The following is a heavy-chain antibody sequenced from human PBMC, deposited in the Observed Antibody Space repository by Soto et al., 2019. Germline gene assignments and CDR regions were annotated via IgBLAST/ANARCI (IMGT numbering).Heavy chain of an antibody. CDR1: GFTFDDYA. Sequence: GGSLRLSCAASGFTFDDYAMHWVRQAPGKGLEWVSGISWNSGSIGYADSVKGRFTISRDNAKNSLYLQMNSLRAEDTAVYYCARVGGSITMVRGVINLGVLATSLPDIWGQGTMVTVSS. V-gene: IGHV3-9*01. D-gene: IGHD3-10*01. J-gene: IGHJ3*02. CDR2: ISWNSGSI. CDR3: ARVGGSITMVRGVINLGVLATSLPDI.